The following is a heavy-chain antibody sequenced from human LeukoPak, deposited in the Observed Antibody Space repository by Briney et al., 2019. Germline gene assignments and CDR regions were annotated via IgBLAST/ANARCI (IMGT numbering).Heavy chain of an antibody. CDR3: ASHYGSGSFYSPFDY. Sequence: SETLSLTCTVSGGSISSYYWSWIRQPPGKGLEWIGYIYYSGSTDYNPSLKSRVTISLDTSKNQFSLKLNSVTAADTAVYYCASHYGSGSFYSPFDYWGQGTLVTVSS. J-gene: IGHJ4*02. V-gene: IGHV4-59*01. CDR1: GGSISSYY. D-gene: IGHD3-10*01. CDR2: IYYSGST.